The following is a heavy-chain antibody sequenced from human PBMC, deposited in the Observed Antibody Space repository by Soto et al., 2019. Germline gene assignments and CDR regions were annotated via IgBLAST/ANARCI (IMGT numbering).Heavy chain of an antibody. D-gene: IGHD1-1*01. V-gene: IGHV1-69*18. CDR3: ARELTTTVVPSVAF. CDR1: GGTFSNYV. J-gene: IGHJ4*02. CDR2: IIPISGAA. Sequence: QVQLVQSGAEVKKPGSSVKVSCKASGGTFSNYVVNWVRQAPGQGLEWMGRIIPISGAANYAQKFQGRVMSTANEPKRTFYTALSSLLSEDTAGSSFARELTTTVVPSVAFWGQRTLVSVSA.